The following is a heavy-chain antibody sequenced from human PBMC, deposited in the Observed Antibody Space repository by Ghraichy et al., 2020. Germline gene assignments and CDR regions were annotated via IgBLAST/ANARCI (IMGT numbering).Heavy chain of an antibody. D-gene: IGHD5-12*01. J-gene: IGHJ4*02. CDR3: ARDQGLRRYYFDY. CDR1: GFTFSSYS. V-gene: IGHV3-48*02. Sequence: GSLRLSCAASGFTFSSYSMIWVRQAPGKGLEWISYTSSSSSTIYYADSVKGRFTISRDNAKSSLYLQMDSLRDEDTAVYYCARDQGLRRYYFDYWGQGTLVTVSS. CDR2: TSSSSSTI.